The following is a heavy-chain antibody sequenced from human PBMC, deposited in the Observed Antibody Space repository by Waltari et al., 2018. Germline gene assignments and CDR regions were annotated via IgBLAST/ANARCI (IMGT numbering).Heavy chain of an antibody. CDR1: GXSFSXYY. CDR2: INHSGST. V-gene: IGHV4-34*01. CDR3: XSLFYDXXXXYPDDY. Sequence: QLQQWGXGLLKPSETLXLXCAVYGXSFSXYYXXXXRQPPGKGLEWIGEINHSGSTNYNPSLKSRVTISXDTSKNQFXXXLSSVTXADTAVYXXXSLFYDXXXXYPDDYXGQGTLXXXXS. D-gene: IGHD3-22*01. J-gene: IGHJ4*02.